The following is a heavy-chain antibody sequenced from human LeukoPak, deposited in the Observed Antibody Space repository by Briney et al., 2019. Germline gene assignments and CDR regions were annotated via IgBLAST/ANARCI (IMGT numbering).Heavy chain of an antibody. CDR2: INPKSGGT. CDR1: GYTFTDYY. J-gene: IGHJ4*02. D-gene: IGHD3-10*01. Sequence: ASVKVSCKASGYTFTDYYIHWVRQAPGQGPEWMGWINPKSGGTNYAQKFQGRVTMTRDTSISTAYMELSRLRSDDTAVYYCARDFVTYYGSGSPGDYWGQGTLVTVS. CDR3: ARDFVTYYGSGSPGDY. V-gene: IGHV1-2*02.